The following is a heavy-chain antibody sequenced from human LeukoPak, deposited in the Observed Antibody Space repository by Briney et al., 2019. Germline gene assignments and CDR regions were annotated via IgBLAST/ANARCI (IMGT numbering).Heavy chain of an antibody. J-gene: IGHJ4*02. CDR2: ISGGASDT. CDR3: VKDEWYGSSSYFDF. V-gene: IGHV3-23*01. Sequence: GGSLRLSCAASGFTFSIYVMSWVRQAPGKGLEWVSTISGGASDTHYADSVRGRFTISRDNSKNTLYLQVNSLRADDTAVYYCVKDEWYGSSSYFDFWGQGTLVTVSS. CDR1: GFTFSIYV. D-gene: IGHD6-6*01.